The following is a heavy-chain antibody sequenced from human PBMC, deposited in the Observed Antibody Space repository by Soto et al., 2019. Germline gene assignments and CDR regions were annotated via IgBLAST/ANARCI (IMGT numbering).Heavy chain of an antibody. CDR1: GGSISGSSYY. D-gene: IGHD3-22*01. V-gene: IGHV4-39*01. J-gene: IGHJ4*02. CDR3: MLGSGWKDFDY. Sequence: PSETLSLTCTVSGGSISGSSYYWGWIRQPPGKGLEWIGNIYYSGSTYYNPSLKSRVTISVDTSKNQFSLKLSSVTAADTAVYYCMLGSGWKDFDYWGQGTLVTVLL. CDR2: IYYSGST.